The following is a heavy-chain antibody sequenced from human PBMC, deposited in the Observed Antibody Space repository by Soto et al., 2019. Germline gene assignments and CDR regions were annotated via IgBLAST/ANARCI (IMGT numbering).Heavy chain of an antibody. J-gene: IGHJ4*02. CDR1: GASITSSSY. CDR2: FSLSGTT. V-gene: IGHV4-4*07. CDR3: ARGMTPPGAPAWYYFDS. Sequence: QVQLQESGPGLMKPSETLSLTCTVSGASITSSSYWSWIRQHAGKGLEWIGRFSLSGTTNYNPSLRSRVTMSADVSKNQFSLRLTSVTAADTALYYCARGMTPPGAPAWYYFDSWGQGTLVTVSS. D-gene: IGHD2-8*02.